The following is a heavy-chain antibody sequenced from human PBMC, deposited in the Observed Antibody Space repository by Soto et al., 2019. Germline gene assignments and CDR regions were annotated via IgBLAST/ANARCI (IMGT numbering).Heavy chain of an antibody. CDR3: VRGGGGGLFDP. CDR2: IIPIFGTA. Sequence: SVKVSCKASGGTFSSYAISWVRQAPGQGLEWMGGIIPIFGTANYAQKFQGRVTITADESTSTAYMELSSLRSEDTAIYYCVRGGGGGLFDPWGQGTMVTVSS. D-gene: IGHD2-15*01. V-gene: IGHV1-69*13. CDR1: GGTFSSYA. J-gene: IGHJ5*02.